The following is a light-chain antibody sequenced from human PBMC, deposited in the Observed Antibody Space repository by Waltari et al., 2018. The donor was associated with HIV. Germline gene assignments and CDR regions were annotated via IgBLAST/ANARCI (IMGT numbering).Light chain of an antibody. V-gene: IGLV3-21*04. CDR1: NIGSKR. J-gene: IGLJ3*02. CDR3: QVWDSSSDHPV. Sequence: SHVLTQPPSVSVAPGKTARITCGGNNIGSKRVHWYQQKPGQAPVLVIYDDSDRPSGIPERFSGSNSGNTATLTISRVEAGDEADYYCQVWDSSSDHPVFGGGTKLTVL. CDR2: DDS.